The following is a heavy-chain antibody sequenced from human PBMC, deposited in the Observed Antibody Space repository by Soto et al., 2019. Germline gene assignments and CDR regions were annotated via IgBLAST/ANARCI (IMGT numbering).Heavy chain of an antibody. V-gene: IGHV3-23*01. CDR3: AKRTVGWYFDL. Sequence: EVQLLESGGGLLQPGGSLRLSCADSGFTFSSYAISWVRQAPGKGLEWVSAISGSGGSTYYADSVKGRFTISRDNSKNTLYLQMNSLRAEDTAVYYCAKRTVGWYFDLWGRGTLVTVSS. CDR2: ISGSGGST. D-gene: IGHD4-17*01. CDR1: GFTFSSYA. J-gene: IGHJ2*01.